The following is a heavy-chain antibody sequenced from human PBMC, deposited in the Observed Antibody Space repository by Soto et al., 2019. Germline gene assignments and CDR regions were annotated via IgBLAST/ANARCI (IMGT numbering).Heavy chain of an antibody. J-gene: IGHJ4*02. D-gene: IGHD1-1*01. Sequence: GSLRLSCAASGFTFSSSAMGWVRQGPGKGLEWVSLISGDSRGTYYIDSVKGRFAIFRDNSKNTLYLQLSSLRAEDTAVYYCATQDFRGPTGATWGQGTLVTVSS. CDR3: ATQDFRGPTGAT. V-gene: IGHV3-23*01. CDR1: GFTFSSSA. CDR2: ISGDSRGT.